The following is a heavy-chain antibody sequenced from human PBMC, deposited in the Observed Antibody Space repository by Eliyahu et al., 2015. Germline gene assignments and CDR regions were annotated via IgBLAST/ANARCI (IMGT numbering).Heavy chain of an antibody. CDR1: GGTFTTNA. CDR2: IIPIFGTA. V-gene: IGHV1-69*01. J-gene: IGHJ4*02. Sequence: EVKKPGSSVKVSCKASGGTFTTNAISWVRQAPGQGLEWMGGIIPIFGTANYAQKFQGRLTITADESTRTAYMELSSLSSEDAAVYYCARGGEEHQLQSRPFDYWGQGTLVTVSS. D-gene: IGHD2-2*01. CDR3: ARGGEEHQLQSRPFDY.